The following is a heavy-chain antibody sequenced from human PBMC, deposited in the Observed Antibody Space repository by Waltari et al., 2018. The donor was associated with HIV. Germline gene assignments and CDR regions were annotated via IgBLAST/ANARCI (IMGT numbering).Heavy chain of an antibody. CDR1: GYTLTELS. J-gene: IGHJ6*02. D-gene: IGHD3-3*01. Sequence: QVQLVQSGAEVKKPGAAVKVSCQVSGYTLTELSRHWVRQSPGKGLEWMGGFDPEDGATIYAQKFQGRLTMTEDTSTDTAYMELSSLRSEDTAVYYCATVLRFLEGNGMDVWGQGTTVTVSS. V-gene: IGHV1-24*01. CDR2: FDPEDGAT. CDR3: ATVLRFLEGNGMDV.